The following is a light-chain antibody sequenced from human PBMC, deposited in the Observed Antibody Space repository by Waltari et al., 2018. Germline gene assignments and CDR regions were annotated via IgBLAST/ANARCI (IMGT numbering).Light chain of an antibody. CDR1: PSLLYSDGNIH. CDR2: KVS. V-gene: IGKV2-30*01. CDR3: MQVSQWPHT. J-gene: IGKJ2*01. Sequence: EVVMTQSPVSLPVTLGQPASISCKSTPSLLYSDGNIHLNWLQQRPGQAPRRLIYKVSNRDSEVPDRFSATGSATDFTLKISRVEADDIGIYYCMQVSQWPHTFGPGTKLEI.